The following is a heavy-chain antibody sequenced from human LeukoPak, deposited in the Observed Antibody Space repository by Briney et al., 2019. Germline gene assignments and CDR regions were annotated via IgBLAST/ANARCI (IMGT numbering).Heavy chain of an antibody. CDR2: IKSEAYGGTP. Sequence: EPGRSLRLSCTASGFTFSDYAVSWVRQAPGKGLEWIGYIKSEAYGGTPEYASSVKARFTISRGDSKSIAYLQMDSLNTEDTALYYCSREDYYYGSLTHRGSDYWGQGTLVTVSS. CDR1: GFTFSDYA. V-gene: IGHV3-49*04. D-gene: IGHD3-10*01. CDR3: SREDYYYGSLTHRGSDY. J-gene: IGHJ4*02.